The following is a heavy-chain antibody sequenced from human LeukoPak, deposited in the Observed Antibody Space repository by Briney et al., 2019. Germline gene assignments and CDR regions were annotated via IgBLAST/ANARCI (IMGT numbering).Heavy chain of an antibody. CDR1: GFTFSSYA. CDR2: ISGSGGST. CDR3: AKDMTMIVVVTLFDY. D-gene: IGHD3-22*01. Sequence: GGSLRLSCAASGFTFSSYAMSWVRQAPGKGLEWVSAISGSGGSTYYADSVKGQFTISRDNSKNTLYLQMNSLRAEDTAVYYCAKDMTMIVVVTLFDYWGQGTLVTVSS. V-gene: IGHV3-23*01. J-gene: IGHJ4*02.